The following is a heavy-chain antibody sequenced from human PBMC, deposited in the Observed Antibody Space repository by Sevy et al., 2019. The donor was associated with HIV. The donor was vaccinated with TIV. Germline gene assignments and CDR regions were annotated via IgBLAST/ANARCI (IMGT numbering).Heavy chain of an antibody. D-gene: IGHD6-19*01. CDR1: GFTFDDYA. J-gene: IGHJ4*02. CDR3: AKALSPYGSGWYRGIDF. V-gene: IGHV3-9*01. Sequence: GGSLRLSCAATGFTFDDYAMHWVRQVPGKGLEWVSGITWKSGSTGYADSVKGRFTVSRDNAKNFLYLQMYSLRPDDTAFDYCAKALSPYGSGWYRGIDFWGQGTLVTVSS. CDR2: ITWKSGST.